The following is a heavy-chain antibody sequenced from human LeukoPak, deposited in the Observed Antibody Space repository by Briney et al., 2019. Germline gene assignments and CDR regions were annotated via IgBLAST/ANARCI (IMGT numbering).Heavy chain of an antibody. V-gene: IGHV4-39*01. CDR2: IYYSVST. CDR1: GGSISSSSFY. Sequence: SETLSLTCTVSGGSISSSSFYWGWVRQPPGKGLEWVGIIYYSVSTYYNPSLKSRVTISVDTSKNQFSLKLSSVTAADTAVYYCARVPTVTFFDYWGQGTLVTVSS. CDR3: ARVPTVTFFDY. D-gene: IGHD4-17*01. J-gene: IGHJ4*02.